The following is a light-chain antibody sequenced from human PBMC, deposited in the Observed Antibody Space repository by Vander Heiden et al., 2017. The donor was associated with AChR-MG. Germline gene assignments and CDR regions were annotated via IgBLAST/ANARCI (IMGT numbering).Light chain of an antibody. Sequence: EIVLTQSPGILSLSPGERATLPCRASQIISNNYLAWYRQRPGQAPRLLIYGASSRSTGISDRFSGSASGPDFTLTISRLEPEDFAVYYCQQYGTSPFTFGPGTKVDVK. CDR2: GAS. J-gene: IGKJ3*01. CDR1: QIISNNY. V-gene: IGKV3-20*01. CDR3: QQYGTSPFT.